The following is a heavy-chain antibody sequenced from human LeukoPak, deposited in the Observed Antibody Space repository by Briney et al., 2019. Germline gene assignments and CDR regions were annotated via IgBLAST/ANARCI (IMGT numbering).Heavy chain of an antibody. D-gene: IGHD3-16*01. V-gene: IGHV3-74*01. J-gene: IGHJ4*02. CDR3: ARDQRLGEFYYFDY. CDR2: LNTDGTNT. CDR1: GFTFSNYW. Sequence: GGSLRLSCAASGFTFSNYWMHWVRQAPGKELVWVSRLNTDGTNTFYADSVKGRFTISRDNAKNTLFLQMDSLRADDTAVYYCARDQRLGEFYYFDYWGQGTLVTVSS.